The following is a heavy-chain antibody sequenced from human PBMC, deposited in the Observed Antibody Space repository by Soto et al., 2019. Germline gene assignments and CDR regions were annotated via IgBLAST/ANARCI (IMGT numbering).Heavy chain of an antibody. CDR3: AREDSSEESYFDY. CDR1: GYTFTNYG. CDR2: ISTYDGKT. Sequence: ASVKVSCKASGYTFTNYGITWVRQAPGQGLEWMGWISTYDGKTNYAQRLQGRVTMTTDKSTSTAYLELSSLRSEDTAVYYRAREDSSEESYFDYWGQGTLVTVSS. D-gene: IGHD6-19*01. V-gene: IGHV1-18*04. J-gene: IGHJ4*02.